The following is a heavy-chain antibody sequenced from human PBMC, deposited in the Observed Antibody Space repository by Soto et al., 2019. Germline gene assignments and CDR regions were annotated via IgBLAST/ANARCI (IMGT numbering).Heavy chain of an antibody. Sequence: QVQLVQSGAEVKKPGASVKVSCKASGYTFTSYYMHWVRQAPGQGLEWMGIINPSGGSTSYAQKLQGRVTMTRDTSTSTVYMELSSLRSEDTAVYYCAREGADTAMVYYCYYGMDVWGQGTTVTVSS. D-gene: IGHD5-18*01. V-gene: IGHV1-46*01. CDR2: INPSGGST. CDR3: AREGADTAMVYYCYYGMDV. J-gene: IGHJ6*02. CDR1: GYTFTSYY.